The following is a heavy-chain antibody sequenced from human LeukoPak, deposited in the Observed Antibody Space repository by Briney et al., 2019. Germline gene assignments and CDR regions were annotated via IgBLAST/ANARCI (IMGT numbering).Heavy chain of an antibody. CDR3: ARVDCSGGSCSLDY. J-gene: IGHJ4*02. D-gene: IGHD2-15*01. CDR2: IYHSGST. V-gene: IGHV4-38-2*02. Sequence: SETLSLTCTVSGYSISSGYYWGWIRPPPGKGLEWIGSIYHSGSTYYNPSLKSRVTISVDTSKNQFSLKLSSVTAADTAVYYCARVDCSGGSCSLDYWGQGTLVTVSS. CDR1: GYSISSGYY.